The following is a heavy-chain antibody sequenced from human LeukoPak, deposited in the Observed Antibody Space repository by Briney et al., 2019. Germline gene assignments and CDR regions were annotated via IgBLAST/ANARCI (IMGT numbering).Heavy chain of an antibody. D-gene: IGHD5-12*01. CDR2: VSGTGSNT. J-gene: IGHJ4*02. CDR1: GFTFSSYG. V-gene: IGHV3-23*01. CDR3: AKWNGYADY. Sequence: GGTLILSCAASGFTFSSYGISWVRQAPGKWLEWVSGVSGTGSNTYYLDSVKGRFTISRDNSKNTVYLQMNSLRAEDSALYYCAKWNGYADYWGRGTLVTVSS.